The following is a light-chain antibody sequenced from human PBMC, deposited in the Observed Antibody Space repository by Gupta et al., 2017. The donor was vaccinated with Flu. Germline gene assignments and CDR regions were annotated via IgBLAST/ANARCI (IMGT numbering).Light chain of an antibody. CDR2: GAS. V-gene: IGKV1-39*01. CDR1: QTIKNY. J-gene: IGKJ2*01. Sequence: SSLHGSVGDKATITCRASQTIKNYLSWYKQKPARAPKLLIYGASTWQRGVSSRFSGSGYGKGLTLAISSRQQEDFASYYCHKIEGYPPDTFGQGTKLEIK. CDR3: HKIEGYPPDT.